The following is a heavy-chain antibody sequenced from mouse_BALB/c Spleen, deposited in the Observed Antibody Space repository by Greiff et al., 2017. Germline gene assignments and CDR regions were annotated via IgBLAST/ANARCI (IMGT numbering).Heavy chain of an antibody. Sequence: EVQLQQSGPGLVKPSQSLSLTCTVTGYSITSDYAWNWIRQFPGNKLEWMGYISYSGSTSYNPSLKSRISITRDTSKNQFFLQLNSVTTEDTATYYCAREDGNSAWFAYWGQGTLVTVSA. CDR1: GYSITSDYA. CDR3: AREDGNSAWFAY. V-gene: IGHV3-2*02. D-gene: IGHD2-1*01. J-gene: IGHJ3*01. CDR2: ISYSGST.